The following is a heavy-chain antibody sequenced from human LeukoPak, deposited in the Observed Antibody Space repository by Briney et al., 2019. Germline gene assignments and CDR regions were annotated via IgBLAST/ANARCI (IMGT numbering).Heavy chain of an antibody. Sequence: SQTLSLTCGIFGGSVSTNSANWNWIRQSPSRGLEWLGRTYYNSRWKNDYAESVKGRITISADTFKNQFSLQLNSVTPNDTAVYYCARGLNYYDSSGYSYYFQYWGQGTLVTVSS. CDR2: TYYNSRWKN. CDR3: ARGLNYYDSSGYSYYFQY. J-gene: IGHJ4*02. V-gene: IGHV6-1*01. CDR1: GGSVSTNSAN. D-gene: IGHD3-22*01.